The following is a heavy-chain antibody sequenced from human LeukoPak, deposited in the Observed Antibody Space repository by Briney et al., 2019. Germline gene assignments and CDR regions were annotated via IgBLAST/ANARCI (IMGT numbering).Heavy chain of an antibody. Sequence: GGSLRLSCAASGFTFSSYWMSWVRQAPGKGLEWVANKKQDGSEKYYVDSVKGRFTISRDNAKNSLYLQMNSLRAEDTAVYYCARRDYDILTGENWFDPWGQGTLVTVSS. CDR2: KKQDGSEK. D-gene: IGHD3-9*01. V-gene: IGHV3-7*05. CDR1: GFTFSSYW. J-gene: IGHJ5*02. CDR3: ARRDYDILTGENWFDP.